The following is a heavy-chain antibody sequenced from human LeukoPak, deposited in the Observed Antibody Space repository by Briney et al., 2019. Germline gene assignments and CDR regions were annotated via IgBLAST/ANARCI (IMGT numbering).Heavy chain of an antibody. D-gene: IGHD2-15*01. CDR1: GFAFSSYS. CDR2: ISGSSNTI. J-gene: IGHJ6*03. CDR3: ARESLGYRSGSTCYYFYMDF. V-gene: IGHV3-48*04. Sequence: GGSLRLSCAASGFAFSSYSMNWVRQAPGKGLEWLSYISGSSNTIYYADSVKGRFTISRDNAKNSQYLQMNSLRAEDTAVYYCARESLGYRSGSTCYYFYMDFWGKGTTVTVSS.